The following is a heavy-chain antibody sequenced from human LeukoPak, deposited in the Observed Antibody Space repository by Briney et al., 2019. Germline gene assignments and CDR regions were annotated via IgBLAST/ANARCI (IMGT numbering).Heavy chain of an antibody. Sequence: SESLSLTCTVSGGSISSYYWSWVRQPPGKGLEWIGFVYYTGSTNYSPSLKSRVTISVDTSKNQFSLKLRSVTAADTAVYYCARISSSNWYNERGAFDIWGQGTMVTVSS. CDR3: ARISSSNWYNERGAFDI. D-gene: IGHD6-13*01. CDR2: VYYTGST. V-gene: IGHV4-59*01. CDR1: GGSISSYY. J-gene: IGHJ3*02.